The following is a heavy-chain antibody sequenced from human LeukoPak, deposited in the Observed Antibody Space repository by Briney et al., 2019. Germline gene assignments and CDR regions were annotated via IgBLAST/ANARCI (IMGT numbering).Heavy chain of an antibody. D-gene: IGHD3-22*01. V-gene: IGHV1-2*02. CDR1: GYTFTGYY. CDR2: INPNSGGT. Sequence: ASVKVSCKASGYTFTGYYMHWVRQAPGQGLEWMGWINPNSGGTNYAQKFQGRVTMTRDTSISTAYMELSRLRSDDTAVYYCATDYYDSSGYHGPFDYWGQGTLVTVSS. CDR3: ATDYYDSSGYHGPFDY. J-gene: IGHJ4*02.